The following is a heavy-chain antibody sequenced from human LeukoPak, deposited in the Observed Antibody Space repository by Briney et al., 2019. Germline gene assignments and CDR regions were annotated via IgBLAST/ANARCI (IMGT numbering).Heavy chain of an antibody. CDR2: IIPIFGTA. V-gene: IGHV1-69*13. CDR3: ARVVDYDFWSGYYWFDP. Sequence: ASVKVSCKASGGTFSSYAISWVRQAPGQGLERMGGIIPIFGTANYAQKFQGRVTITADESTSTAYMELSSLRSEDTAVYYCARVVDYDFWSGYYWFDPWGQGTLVTVSS. D-gene: IGHD3-3*01. J-gene: IGHJ5*02. CDR1: GGTFSSYA.